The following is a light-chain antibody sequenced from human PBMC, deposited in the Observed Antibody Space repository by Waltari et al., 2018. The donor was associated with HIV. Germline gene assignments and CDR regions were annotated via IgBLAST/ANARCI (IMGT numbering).Light chain of an antibody. Sequence: QSVLTQSPSTSGTPGQRVTISCSGSSSNIESNYVSWFQQVPGTAPKLLIFRITKRPSGGSYRFAGSVSGTSASLAISGLRCDDEADYYCAVWDDSLSAQLFGGGTKLTVL. CDR3: AVWDDSLSAQL. V-gene: IGLV1-47*01. J-gene: IGLJ3*02. CDR2: RIT. CDR1: SSNIESNY.